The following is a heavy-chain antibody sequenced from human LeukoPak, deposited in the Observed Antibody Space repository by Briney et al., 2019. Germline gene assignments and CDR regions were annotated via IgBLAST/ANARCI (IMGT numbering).Heavy chain of an antibody. D-gene: IGHD1-26*01. V-gene: IGHV1-69*05. J-gene: IGHJ6*03. CDR2: IIPIFGTA. CDR3: ARDRGSSIPSWDYYMDV. Sequence: ASVKVSCKASGYTFTSYDINWVRQAPGQGLEWMGGIIPIFGTANYAQKFQGRVTITTDESTSTAYMELSSLRSEDTAVYYCARDRGSSIPSWDYYMDVWGKGTTVTVSS. CDR1: GYTFTSYD.